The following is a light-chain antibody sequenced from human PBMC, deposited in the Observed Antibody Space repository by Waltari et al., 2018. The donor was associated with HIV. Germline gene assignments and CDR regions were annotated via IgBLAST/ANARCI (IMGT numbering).Light chain of an antibody. J-gene: IGKJ4*01. CDR3: RQALEAPLT. V-gene: IGKV2-28*01. CDR2: GGS. Sequence: DVVMTQSPLSLRVTPGEPASISCRSSQSLLSRNGNTYLDWYLQKPGQSPQLLIYGGSNRASGVPDRFRGSGSGTDFTLKISRVEAEDVGVYYCRQALEAPLTFGGGTKVQIK. CDR1: QSLLSRNGNTY.